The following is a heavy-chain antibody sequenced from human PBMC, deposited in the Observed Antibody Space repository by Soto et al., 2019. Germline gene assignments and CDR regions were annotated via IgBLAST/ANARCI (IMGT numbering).Heavy chain of an antibody. V-gene: IGHV1-3*01. J-gene: IGHJ3*02. CDR2: INAGNGNT. CDR1: GYTFTSYA. Sequence: ASVKVSCKXSGYTFTSYAMHWVRQAPGQRLEWMGWINAGNGNTKYSQKFQGRVTITRDTSASTAYMELSSLRSEDTAVYYCARGGYYRNAFDIWGQGTMVTVSS. D-gene: IGHD4-4*01. CDR3: ARGGYYRNAFDI.